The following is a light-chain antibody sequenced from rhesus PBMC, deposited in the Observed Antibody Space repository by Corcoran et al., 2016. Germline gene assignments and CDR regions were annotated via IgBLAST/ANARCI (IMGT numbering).Light chain of an antibody. J-gene: IGKJ4*01. CDR2: KAS. V-gene: IGKV1-74*01. Sequence: DIQMTQSPSSLSASVGDRVTITCRASENVNNYLNWYQQKPGKAPKVLIYKASTLHSGVPSRFSGSGAGTDYTFPISSLQHEDVATYYGQHGYGTPLTFGGGTKVELK. CDR3: QHGYGTPLT. CDR1: ENVNNY.